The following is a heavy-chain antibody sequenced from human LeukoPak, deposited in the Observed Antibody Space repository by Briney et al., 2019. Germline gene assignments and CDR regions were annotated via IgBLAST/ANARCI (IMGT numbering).Heavy chain of an antibody. V-gene: IGHV3-23*01. D-gene: IGHD2-21*01. CDR3: AKDYCGGDCYPYYFDY. CDR2: ISHSGSSI. J-gene: IGHJ4*02. Sequence: GGSLRLSCVASGFTFSNYLMNWVRQAPGKGLEWVSGISHSGSSIYYADSVKGRFTISRDNSKNTLYLQMNSLRAEDTAVYYCAKDYCGGDCYPYYFDYWGQGTLVTVSS. CDR1: GFTFSNYL.